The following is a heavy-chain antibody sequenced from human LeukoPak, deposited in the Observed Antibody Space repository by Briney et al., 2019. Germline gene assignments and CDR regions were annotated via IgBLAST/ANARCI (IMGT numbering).Heavy chain of an antibody. CDR1: GITFSTSA. CDR3: ARAPITSPFYFDY. J-gene: IGHJ4*02. Sequence: RPGGSLRLSCAASGITFSTSAMSWVRQVPGKGLEWVSGINWSGGSTGYADPLRGRFTISRDNAKNSLYLQMDSLRAEDTALYYCARAPITSPFYFDYWGQGTLVTVSS. CDR2: INWSGGST. D-gene: IGHD2-2*01. V-gene: IGHV3-20*04.